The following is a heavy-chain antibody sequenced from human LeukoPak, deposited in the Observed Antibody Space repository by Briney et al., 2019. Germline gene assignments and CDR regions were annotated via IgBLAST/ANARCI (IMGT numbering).Heavy chain of an antibody. V-gene: IGHV3-30*02. D-gene: IGHD6-13*01. CDR3: ARDRYSSTWRYFDY. CDR2: IRYDGSNK. J-gene: IGHJ4*02. CDR1: GFTFSSYG. Sequence: GGSLRLSCAASGFTFSSYGMHWVRQAPGKGLEWVALIRYDGSNKYYADSVKGRFTISRDNSKNTLYLQMNSLRAEDTAVYYCARDRYSSTWRYFDYWGQGTLVTVSS.